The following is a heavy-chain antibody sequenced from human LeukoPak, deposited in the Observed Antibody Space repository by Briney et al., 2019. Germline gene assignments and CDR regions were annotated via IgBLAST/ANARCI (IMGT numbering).Heavy chain of an antibody. CDR2: ISGSGTRI. CDR3: ARSALAGPLDY. D-gene: IGHD6-19*01. V-gene: IGHV3-11*04. Sequence: PGGSLRLSCAASGFRFSDYFISWICQAPGKGLEWVSYISGSGTRIFHADSVKGRFTISRDKAENSVHLQMNSLRAEDTAVYFCARSALAGPLDYWGQGILVTVSS. CDR1: GFRFSDYF. J-gene: IGHJ4*02.